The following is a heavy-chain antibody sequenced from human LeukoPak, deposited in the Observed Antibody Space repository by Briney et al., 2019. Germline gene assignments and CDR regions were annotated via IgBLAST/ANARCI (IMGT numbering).Heavy chain of an antibody. CDR3: ARAHYGGIEGY. CDR1: GFTFSDYY. J-gene: IGHJ4*02. CDR2: ISSSSSYI. D-gene: IGHD4-23*01. Sequence: GGSLRPSCAASGFTFSDYYMSWIRQAPGKGLEWVSSISSSSSYIYYADSVKGRFTISRDNAKNSLYLQMNSLRAEDTAVYYCARAHYGGIEGYWGQGTLVTVSS. V-gene: IGHV3-11*06.